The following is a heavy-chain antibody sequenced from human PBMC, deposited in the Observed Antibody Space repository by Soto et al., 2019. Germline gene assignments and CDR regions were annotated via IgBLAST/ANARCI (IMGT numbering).Heavy chain of an antibody. CDR1: GDSIGSVIYS. J-gene: IGHJ5*02. V-gene: IGHV4-39*01. D-gene: IGHD6-13*01. CDR2: IYYTGNT. Sequence: SETLSLTCTVSGDSIGSVIYSWGWVRQPPGKGLEWIGNIYYTGNTYYNPSLKTRVTISVDTSRNQFSLSLRSVTAADTALYHCAKVQQQYIWFDTWGQGTLVTVSS. CDR3: AKVQQQYIWFDT.